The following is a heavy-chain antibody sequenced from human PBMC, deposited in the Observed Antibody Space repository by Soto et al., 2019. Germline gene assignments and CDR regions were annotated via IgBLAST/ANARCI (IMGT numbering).Heavy chain of an antibody. CDR1: GLTFSSYG. V-gene: IGHV3-33*01. CDR3: ASKYCSGGSCNP. J-gene: IGHJ5*02. D-gene: IGHD2-15*01. CDR2: IWYDGSNK. Sequence: QVQLVESGGGVVQPGRSLRLSCAASGLTFSSYGMHWVRQAPGKGLEWVAVIWYDGSNKYYADSVKGRFTISRDNSKNTLYLQMNSLRAEDTAVYYCASKYCSGGSCNPWGQGTLVTVSS.